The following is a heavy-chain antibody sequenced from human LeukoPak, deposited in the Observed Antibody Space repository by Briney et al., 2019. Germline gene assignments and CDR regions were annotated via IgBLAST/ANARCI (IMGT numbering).Heavy chain of an antibody. J-gene: IGHJ4*02. D-gene: IGHD3-10*01. CDR3: ARDHHGTGSYFEY. CDR1: GFTFSSYG. Sequence: PGGSLRLSCAASGFTFSSYGIHWVRHAPGKGLEWVAFIRHGGSNKYFLDSVRGRFTISGDNSKNTLFLQMNSLRVDDTAVYYCARDHHGTGSYFEYWGQGILVTVSS. CDR2: IRHGGSNK. V-gene: IGHV3-30*02.